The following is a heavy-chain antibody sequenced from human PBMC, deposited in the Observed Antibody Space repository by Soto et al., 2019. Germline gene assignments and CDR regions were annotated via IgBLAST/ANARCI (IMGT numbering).Heavy chain of an antibody. CDR2: ISGSGGST. V-gene: IGHV3-23*01. D-gene: IGHD3-3*01. Sequence: GGSLRLSCAASGFTFSSYAMSWVRQAPGKGLEWVSAISGSGGSTYYADSVKGRFTISRDNSKNTLYLQMNSLRAEDTAVYYCASLRFLEWLLRTDDAFDIWGQGTMVTVSS. CDR3: ASLRFLEWLLRTDDAFDI. CDR1: GFTFSSYA. J-gene: IGHJ3*02.